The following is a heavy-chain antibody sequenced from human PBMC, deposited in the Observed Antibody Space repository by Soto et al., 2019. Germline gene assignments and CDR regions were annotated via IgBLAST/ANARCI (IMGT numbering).Heavy chain of an antibody. V-gene: IGHV3-30*04. D-gene: IGHD1-26*01. Sequence: VESGGGVVQPGRSLSLSCAASGFTFSDYPMHWVRQAPGNGLEWVAVISYDGRVKYYVDYVKGRFTISRDDSKNTLYLQMNSLRVDDTAVYYCARDFIVGAPDYFDYWGQGTLVTVSS. CDR2: ISYDGRVK. CDR3: ARDFIVGAPDYFDY. CDR1: GFTFSDYP. J-gene: IGHJ4*02.